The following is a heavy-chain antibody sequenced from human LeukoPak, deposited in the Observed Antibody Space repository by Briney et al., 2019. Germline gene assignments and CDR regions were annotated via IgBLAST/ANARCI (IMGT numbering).Heavy chain of an antibody. CDR2: IYYSGST. D-gene: IGHD6-13*01. CDR3: ARAHGIAAAYDY. J-gene: IGHJ4*02. CDR1: GGSISSYY. Sequence: KPSETLSLTCTVSGGSISSYYWSWIRQPPGKGLEWIGYIYYSGSTNYNPSLKSRVTISVDTSKNQFSLKLSSVTAADTAVYYCARAHGIAAAYDYWGQGTLVTVSS. V-gene: IGHV4-59*01.